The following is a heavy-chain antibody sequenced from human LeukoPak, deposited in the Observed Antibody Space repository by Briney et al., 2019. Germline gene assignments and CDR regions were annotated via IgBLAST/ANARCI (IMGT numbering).Heavy chain of an antibody. J-gene: IGHJ4*02. CDR3: ARGTMTTVTYYFDY. CDR1: GGSFSGYY. Sequence: SETLSLTCAVYGGSFSGYYWSWIRQPPGKGLEWIGEVNHSGSTNYNPSLKSRVTISVDTSKNQFSLKLSSVTAADTTVYYCARGTMTTVTYYFDYWGQGTLVTVSS. D-gene: IGHD4-17*01. CDR2: VNHSGST. V-gene: IGHV4-34*01.